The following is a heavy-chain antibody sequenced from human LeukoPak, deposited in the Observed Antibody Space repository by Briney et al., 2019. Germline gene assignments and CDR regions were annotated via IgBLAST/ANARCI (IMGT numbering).Heavy chain of an antibody. Sequence: GGSLRLSCAASGFTFSSYEMNWVRQAPGKGLEWVSYISSSGSTIYYADSVKGRFTISRDNAKNSLYLQMNSLRSEDTAVYYCVRDNSVRDEAWWFDPWGQGTLVTVSS. CDR2: ISSSGSTI. CDR1: GFTFSSYE. CDR3: VRDNSVRDEAWWFDP. J-gene: IGHJ5*02. D-gene: IGHD5-24*01. V-gene: IGHV3-48*03.